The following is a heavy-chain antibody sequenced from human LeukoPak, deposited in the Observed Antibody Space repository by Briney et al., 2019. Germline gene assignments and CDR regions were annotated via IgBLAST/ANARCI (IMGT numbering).Heavy chain of an antibody. J-gene: IGHJ6*02. CDR1: GFTFSSYA. CDR3: ARVDIVVVPRGMDV. CDR2: ISYDGSNK. Sequence: PGRSLRLSCAASGFTFSSYAMHWVRQAPGKGLEWVAVISYDGSNKYYADSVKGRFTISRHNSENTVFLQMNSLRAEDTAIYFCARVDIVVVPRGMDVWGQGTTVTVSS. V-gene: IGHV3-30*14. D-gene: IGHD2-2*03.